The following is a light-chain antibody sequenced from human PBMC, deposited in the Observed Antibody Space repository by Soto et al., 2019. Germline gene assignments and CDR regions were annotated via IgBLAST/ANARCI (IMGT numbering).Light chain of an antibody. V-gene: IGKV3-15*01. CDR2: GAS. Sequence: EIVMTQSLATLSVSQGERATLSFRASQSVSSNLAWYQHKPGQAPRLLIYGASTRATGIPARFSGSGFGTEFTLTISSLQSEDFAVYYCQQYNNWPSWTFGQGTNVDIK. CDR3: QQYNNWPSWT. J-gene: IGKJ1*01. CDR1: QSVSSN.